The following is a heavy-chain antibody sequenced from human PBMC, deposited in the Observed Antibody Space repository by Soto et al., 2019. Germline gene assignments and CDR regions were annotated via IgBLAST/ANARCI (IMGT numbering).Heavy chain of an antibody. CDR3: ARGQFRQLADY. CDR2: INAGNGNT. Sequence: QVQLVQSGAEVKKPGASVKVSCKASGYTFTSYAMHWVRQAPGQRLEWMGWINAGNGNTKFSQKFQGRVTITRDTSASTAYMELSSLRSEDTAVYYCARGQFRQLADYWGQGTLVTVSS. V-gene: IGHV1-3*01. J-gene: IGHJ4*02. CDR1: GYTFTSYA. D-gene: IGHD6-13*01.